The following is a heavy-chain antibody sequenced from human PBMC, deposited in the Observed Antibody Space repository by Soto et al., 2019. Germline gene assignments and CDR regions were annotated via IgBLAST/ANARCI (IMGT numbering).Heavy chain of an antibody. D-gene: IGHD3-10*01. CDR3: ARDSGYGSGISVTHYLDY. CDR2: IKTDASEK. V-gene: IGHV3-7*01. J-gene: IGHJ4*02. CDR1: GFNFNWYW. Sequence: EVQLVESGGGVVQPGGSLRLSCAASGFNFNWYWMSWVRQAPGKGLEWLATIKTDASEKKYVDSVRGRFTMFRDNAKNSVYQHMDSLRAEDTAIYSCARDSGYGSGISVTHYLDYWGQGTLVTVSS.